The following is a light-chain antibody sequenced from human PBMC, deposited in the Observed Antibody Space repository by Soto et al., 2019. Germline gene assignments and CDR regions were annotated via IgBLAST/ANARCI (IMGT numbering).Light chain of an antibody. CDR3: QQYGSSPIT. J-gene: IGKJ5*01. CDR2: DAS. CDR1: QSVSSSTY. V-gene: IGKV3-20*01. Sequence: DIVLTQSPGTLSLSPGERATLSCRSSQSVSSSTYLAWYQQKVGQAPRIIIYDASSRATGIPDRFSGSGSGTDFTPTISRLEPEDFAVYYCQQYGSSPITLGQGTRLEIK.